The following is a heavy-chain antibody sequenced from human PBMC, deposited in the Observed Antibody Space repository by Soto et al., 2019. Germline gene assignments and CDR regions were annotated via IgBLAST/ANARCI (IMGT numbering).Heavy chain of an antibody. CDR3: AREGAHYAPFDL. CDR2: INVGNVNT. J-gene: IGHJ4*02. CDR1: GYTFTDFA. V-gene: IGHV1-3*01. D-gene: IGHD3-16*01. Sequence: QAQLVQSGAEAKQPGASVRVSCKASGYTFTDFALHWVRQAPGQGLEWMGWINVGNVNTGYLRKFQGRVTKDRDMSATTADIEATSLTAEDTAIYYCAREGAHYAPFDLWGQGTLVTVSS.